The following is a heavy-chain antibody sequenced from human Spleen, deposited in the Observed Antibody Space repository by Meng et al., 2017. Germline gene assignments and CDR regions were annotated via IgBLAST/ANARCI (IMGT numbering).Heavy chain of an antibody. CDR1: GFTFDDYA. CDR3: AKGRSYYFFDY. CDR2: INWNSGTI. J-gene: IGHJ4*01. Sequence: GGSLRLSCAASGFTFDDYAMHWVRQPPGKGLEWVSGINWNSGTIDYADSVKGRFTISRDNAKNSLWLQMDSLRAEDTALYYCAKGRSYYFFDYWGHGTQVTVSS. D-gene: IGHD3-10*01. V-gene: IGHV3-9*01.